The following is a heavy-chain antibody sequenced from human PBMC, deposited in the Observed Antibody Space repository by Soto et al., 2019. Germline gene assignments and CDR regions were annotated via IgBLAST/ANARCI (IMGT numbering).Heavy chain of an antibody. V-gene: IGHV3-49*03. D-gene: IGHD3-16*01. Sequence: GGSLRLSCTASGFTFGDYAMSWFRQAPGKGLEWVGFIRSKAYGGTTEYAASVKGRFTIPRDDSKSIAYLQMNSLKTEDTAVYYCTRRRGDLGSYMDVWGKGTTVTVSS. CDR3: TRRRGDLGSYMDV. J-gene: IGHJ6*03. CDR1: GFTFGDYA. CDR2: IRSKAYGGTT.